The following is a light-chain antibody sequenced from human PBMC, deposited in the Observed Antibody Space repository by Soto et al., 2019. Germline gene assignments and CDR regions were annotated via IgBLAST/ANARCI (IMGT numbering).Light chain of an antibody. Sequence: QSVLTQPASVSGSPGQTITISCTGTSSDVGGYNYVSWYQQHPGKAPKLMIYDVSNRPSGVSNRFSGSKSGNTASLTISGLQAEDEADYYCSSYKSSSTQNYFFGIGTKVTFL. CDR1: SSDVGGYNY. CDR3: SSYKSSSTQNYF. CDR2: DVS. V-gene: IGLV2-14*01. J-gene: IGLJ1*01.